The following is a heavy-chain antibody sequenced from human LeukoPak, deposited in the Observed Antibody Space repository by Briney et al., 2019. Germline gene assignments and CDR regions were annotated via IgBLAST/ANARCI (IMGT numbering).Heavy chain of an antibody. V-gene: IGHV1-58*02. J-gene: IGHJ5*02. Sequence: GASVKVSCKASGFTFTSSAMQWVRQARGQRLEWIGWIVVGSGNTNYAQKFQERVTITRDMSTSTAYMELSRLRSDDTAVYYCAREEGGYSGSNTWFDPWGQGTLVTVSS. CDR2: IVVGSGNT. D-gene: IGHD1-26*01. CDR3: AREEGGYSGSNTWFDP. CDR1: GFTFTSSA.